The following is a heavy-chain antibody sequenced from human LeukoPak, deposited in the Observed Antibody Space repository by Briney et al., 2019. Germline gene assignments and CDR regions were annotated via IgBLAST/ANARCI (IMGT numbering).Heavy chain of an antibody. V-gene: IGHV3-7*03. J-gene: IGHJ4*02. D-gene: IGHD6-19*01. CDR3: AREGGSGWSLDY. CDR2: IKQDETEK. CDR1: GFTFSLHW. Sequence: GGSLRLSCAASGFTFSLHWMTWVRQAPGKGLEWVANIKQDETEKYYVGSVKGRFTISRDNAKNSLYLQMSSLRADDTAVYYCAREGGSGWSLDYWGRGTLVTVSS.